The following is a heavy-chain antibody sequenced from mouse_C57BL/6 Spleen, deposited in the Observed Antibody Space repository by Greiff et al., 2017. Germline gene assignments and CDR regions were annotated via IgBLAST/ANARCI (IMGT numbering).Heavy chain of an antibody. D-gene: IGHD2-1*01. J-gene: IGHJ2*01. V-gene: IGHV1-55*01. CDR3: ARVGSIYYGNLDY. CDR1: GYTFTSYW. Sequence: VQLQQPGAELVKPGASVKMSCKASGYTFTSYWITWVKQRPGQGLEWIGDIYPGSGSTNYNEKFKSKATLTVDTSSSTAYMQLSSLTSEDSAVYYCARVGSIYYGNLDYWGQGTTLTVSS. CDR2: IYPGSGST.